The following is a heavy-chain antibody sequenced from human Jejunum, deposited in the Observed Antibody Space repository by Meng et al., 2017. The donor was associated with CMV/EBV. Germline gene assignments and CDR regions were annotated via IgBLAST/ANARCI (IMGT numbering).Heavy chain of an antibody. D-gene: IGHD6-19*01. V-gene: IGHV3-49*04. CDR1: FSGYY. Sequence: FSGYYWTWVRQAPGKGLEWVGFIRGKAYGGTTEYAASVKGRYTISRDDSKSIAYLQMNSLKTEDTAVYYCTTNNESSSGWYLVYWGQGTLVPSPQ. CDR3: TTNNESSSGWYLVY. J-gene: IGHJ4*02. CDR2: IRGKAYGGTT.